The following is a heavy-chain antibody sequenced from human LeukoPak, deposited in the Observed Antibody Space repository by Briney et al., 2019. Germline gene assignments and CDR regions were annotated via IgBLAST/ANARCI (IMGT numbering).Heavy chain of an antibody. Sequence: ASVKVSCKASGYTFTGYYMHWVRQAPGQGLEWMGWINPNSGGTNYAQKVQGRVTMTRDTSISTAYMELSRLRSDDTAVYYCARERGRTTGTRRGLDYWGQGTLVTVSS. J-gene: IGHJ4*02. CDR3: ARERGRTTGTRRGLDY. CDR2: INPNSGGT. CDR1: GYTFTGYY. V-gene: IGHV1-2*02. D-gene: IGHD1-1*01.